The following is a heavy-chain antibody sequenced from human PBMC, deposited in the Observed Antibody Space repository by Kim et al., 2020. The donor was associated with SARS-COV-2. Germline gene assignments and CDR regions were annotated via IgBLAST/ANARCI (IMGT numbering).Heavy chain of an antibody. D-gene: IGHD6-6*01. CDR1: GYSFARHW. V-gene: IGHV5-51*01. CDR3: VRVVEYSSSGGWFDP. J-gene: IGHJ5*02. Sequence: GESLKISCKGSGYSFARHWIGWVRQMPGKGLEWMGIIYPGDSDTRYSPSFQGQVSISADKSISTAYLQWSRLKASDSAMYYCVRVVEYSSSGGWFDPWGQGTLVTVSS. CDR2: IYPGDSDT.